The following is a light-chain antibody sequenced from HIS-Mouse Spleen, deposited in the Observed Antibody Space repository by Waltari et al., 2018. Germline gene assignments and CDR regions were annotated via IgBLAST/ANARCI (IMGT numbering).Light chain of an antibody. J-gene: IGLJ3*02. CDR2: GKN. CDR3: NSRDSSGNHWV. CDR1: SLRSYY. Sequence: SSELTQDPAVSVALGQTVRSTCQGDSLRSYYESWYQQKPGQAPVLVIYGKNNRTSGIPDRFSGSSSGNTASLTITGAQAEDEADYYCNSRDSSGNHWVFGGGTKLTVL. V-gene: IGLV3-19*01.